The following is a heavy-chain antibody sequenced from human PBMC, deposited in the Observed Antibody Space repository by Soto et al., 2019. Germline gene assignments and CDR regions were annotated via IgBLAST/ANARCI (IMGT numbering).Heavy chain of an antibody. V-gene: IGHV1-46*01. J-gene: IGHJ1*01. CDR2: INPSGGST. CDR3: ARGWERGYSYGYNHHGDFQH. Sequence: ASVKVSYKASGYTFTSYYMHWVRRAPGQGLEWMGIINPSGGSTSYAQKFQGRVTMTRDTSTSTVYMELSSLRSEDTAVYYCARGWERGYSYGYNHHGDFQHWGQGTLVTVSS. CDR1: GYTFTSYY. D-gene: IGHD5-18*01.